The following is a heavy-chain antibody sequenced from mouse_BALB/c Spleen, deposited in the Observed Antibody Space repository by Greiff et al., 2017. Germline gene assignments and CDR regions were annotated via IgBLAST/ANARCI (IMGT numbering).Heavy chain of an antibody. CDR2: IYPGSGST. CDR3: ARKVPYYYAMDY. J-gene: IGHJ4*01. Sequence: QVQLQQSGPELVKPGASVKMSCKASGYTFTDYVISWVKQRTGQGLEWIGEIYPGSGSTYYNEKFKGKATLTADKSSNTAYMQLSSLTSEDSAVYFCARKVPYYYAMDYWGQGTSVTVSS. V-gene: IGHV1-77*01. CDR1: GYTFTDYV.